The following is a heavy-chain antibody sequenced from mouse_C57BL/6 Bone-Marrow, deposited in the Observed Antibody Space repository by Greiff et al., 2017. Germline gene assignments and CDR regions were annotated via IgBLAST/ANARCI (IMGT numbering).Heavy chain of an antibody. CDR2: IDPENGDT. J-gene: IGHJ4*01. Sequence: EVQLQQSGAELVRPGASVKLSCTASGFNIKDDYMHWVKQRPEQGLEWIGWIDPENGDTESASKFQGKATIPADTAANTAYLPLRSLTAEDTAVYYWTTGVTTTGGALMDDWGQGTSVTVSS. CDR3: TTGVTTTGGALMDD. D-gene: IGHD2-2*01. CDR1: GFNIKDDY. V-gene: IGHV14-4*01.